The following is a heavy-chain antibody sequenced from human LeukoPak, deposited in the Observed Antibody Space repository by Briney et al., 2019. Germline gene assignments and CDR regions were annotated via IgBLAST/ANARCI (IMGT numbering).Heavy chain of an antibody. CDR2: IYYSGST. J-gene: IGHJ4*02. CDR3: ARSIGELYTIDY. D-gene: IGHD3-10*01. CDR1: GGSISSYY. Sequence: PSETLSLTCTVSGGSISSYYWSWIRQPPGKGLEWIGYIYYSGSTNYNPSLKSRVTISVDTSKNQFSLKLSSVTAADTAVYYCARSIGELYTIDYWGQGTLVTVSS. V-gene: IGHV4-59*01.